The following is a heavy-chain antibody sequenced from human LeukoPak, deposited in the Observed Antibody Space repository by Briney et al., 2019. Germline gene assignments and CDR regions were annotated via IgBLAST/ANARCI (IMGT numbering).Heavy chain of an antibody. J-gene: IGHJ4*02. V-gene: IGHV3-33*01. CDR2: IWNDGSHK. D-gene: IGHD6-13*01. CDR3: AREQNRIAAAGLFDY. Sequence: GGSLRLSCAASGFTFSSYGMHWVRQAPGRGLEWVAVIWNDGSHKYYAGSVKGRFTISRDNSKNTLYLQMNSLRAEDTAVYYCAREQNRIAAAGLFDYWGQGTLVTVSS. CDR1: GFTFSSYG.